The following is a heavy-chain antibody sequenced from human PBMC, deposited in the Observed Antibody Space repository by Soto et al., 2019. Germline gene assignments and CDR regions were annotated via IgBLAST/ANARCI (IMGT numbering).Heavy chain of an antibody. CDR1: GFTFSSYA. V-gene: IGHV3-23*01. CDR3: AKVRTGTTNEFYFDY. D-gene: IGHD1-7*01. CDR2: TSGSGGST. Sequence: GGSLRLSCAASGFTFSSYAMSWVRQAPGKGLEWVSATSGSGGSTYYADSVKGRFTISRDNSKNTLYLQMNSLRAEDTAVYYCAKVRTGTTNEFYFDYWGQGTLVTVPS. J-gene: IGHJ4*02.